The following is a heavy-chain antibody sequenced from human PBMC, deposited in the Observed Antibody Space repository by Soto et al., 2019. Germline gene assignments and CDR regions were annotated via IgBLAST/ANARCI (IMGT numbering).Heavy chain of an antibody. V-gene: IGHV1-58*02. D-gene: IGHD4-17*01. CDR1: GFTFTSSA. J-gene: IGHJ3*02. CDR3: AADSVYGDDTFGDAFDI. Sequence: GASVKVSCKASGFTFTSSAMQWVRQARGQRLEWIGWIVVGSGNTNYAQKFQERVTITRDMSTSTAYMELSSLRSEDTAVYYCAADSVYGDDTFGDAFDIWGQGTMVTVSS. CDR2: IVVGSGNT.